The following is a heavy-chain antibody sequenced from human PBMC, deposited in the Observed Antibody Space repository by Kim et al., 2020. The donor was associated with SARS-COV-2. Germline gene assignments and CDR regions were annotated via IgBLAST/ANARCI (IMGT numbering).Heavy chain of an antibody. Sequence: YSPSVQGQVTISADKSIRTAYLQWSSLKASDTAMYYCARLEWELLWAFDYWGQGTLVTVSS. CDR3: ARLEWELLWAFDY. J-gene: IGHJ4*02. D-gene: IGHD1-26*01. V-gene: IGHV5-51*01.